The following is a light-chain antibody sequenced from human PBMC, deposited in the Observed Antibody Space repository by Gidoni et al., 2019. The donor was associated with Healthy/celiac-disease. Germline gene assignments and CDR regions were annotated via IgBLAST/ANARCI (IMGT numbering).Light chain of an antibody. V-gene: IGKV3-20*01. CDR2: GAS. J-gene: IGKJ1*01. CDR1: QSVSSSY. CDR3: QQYGSSRTT. Sequence: IVLTQSPGTLSLSPGERAPLSCRASQSVSSSYLAWYQQKPGQAPRLLIYGASSRATGIPDRFSGSGSGTDFTLTISRLEPEDFAVYYCQQYGSSRTTFGQXTKVEIK.